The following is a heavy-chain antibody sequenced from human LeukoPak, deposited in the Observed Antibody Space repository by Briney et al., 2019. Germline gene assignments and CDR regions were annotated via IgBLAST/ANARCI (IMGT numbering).Heavy chain of an antibody. CDR2: IIPILGIA. D-gene: IGHD4-23*01. Sequence: SSVTVSCKASGGTFSSYAIIWVRQAPGQGLEWMGRIIPILGIANYAQKFQGRVTITADKSTSTAYMELSSLRPEDTAVYYCARVKGKNHYGGPTTPGNYFDYWGQGGMVSDSS. CDR3: ARVKGKNHYGGPTTPGNYFDY. CDR1: GGTFSSYA. V-gene: IGHV1-69*04. J-gene: IGHJ4*02.